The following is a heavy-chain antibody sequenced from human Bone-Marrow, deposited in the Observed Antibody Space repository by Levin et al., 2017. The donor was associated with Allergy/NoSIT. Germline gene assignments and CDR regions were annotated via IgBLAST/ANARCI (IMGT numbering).Heavy chain of an antibody. J-gene: IGHJ5*02. CDR1: GFTFDDYA. V-gene: IGHV3-9*01. CDR3: AKDVDYYGSGSYFHP. D-gene: IGHD3-10*01. CDR2: ISWNSGSI. Sequence: PGGSLRLSCAASGFTFDDYAMHWVRQAPGKGLEWVSGISWNSGSIGYADSVKGRFTISRDNAKNSLYLQMNSLRAEDTALYYCAKDVDYYGSGSYFHPWGQGTLVTVSS.